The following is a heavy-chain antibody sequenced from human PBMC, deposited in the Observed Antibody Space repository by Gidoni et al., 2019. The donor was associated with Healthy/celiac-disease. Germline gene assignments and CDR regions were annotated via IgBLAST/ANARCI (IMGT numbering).Heavy chain of an antibody. J-gene: IGHJ6*02. CDR1: GGSFSGYY. V-gene: IGHV4-34*01. CDR3: ARVRIIAARTYGMDV. CDR2: INHSGST. D-gene: IGHD6-6*01. Sequence: QVQLQQWGAGLLTPSETLSLTCAVYGGSFSGYYWSWIRQPPGKGLEWIGEINHSGSTNYNPSLKSRVTISVDTSKNQFSLKLSSVTAADTAVYYCARVRIIAARTYGMDVWGQGTTVTVSS.